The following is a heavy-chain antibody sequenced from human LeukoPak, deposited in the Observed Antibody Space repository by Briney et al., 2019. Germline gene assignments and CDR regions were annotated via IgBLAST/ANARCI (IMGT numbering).Heavy chain of an antibody. V-gene: IGHV1-18*01. CDR1: GYIFSSYG. CDR3: ARADYYDSRGYTLLGDY. D-gene: IGHD3-22*01. Sequence: ASVKVSCKASGYIFSSYGISWVRQAPGQGLEWMGWISAYNGNTNYAQKVQGRVTVTTDTSTNTAFLELRSLRSDDTAMYYCARADYYDSRGYTLLGDYWGQGTLVTVSS. J-gene: IGHJ4*02. CDR2: ISAYNGNT.